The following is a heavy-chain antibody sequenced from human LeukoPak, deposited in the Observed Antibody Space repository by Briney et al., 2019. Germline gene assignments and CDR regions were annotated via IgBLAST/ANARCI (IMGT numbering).Heavy chain of an antibody. V-gene: IGHV1-69*13. CDR3: ARGLTMVRGARYRPYNWFDA. D-gene: IGHD3-10*01. CDR2: TIPIFGTA. CDR1: GGTFSSYA. J-gene: IGHJ5*02. Sequence: GASVKVSCKASGGTFSSYAISWVRQAPGQGLEWMGGTIPIFGTANYAQKFQGRVTISADESTSTAYMELSSLRFEDTAVYYCARGLTMVRGARYRPYNWFDAWGQGTLVTVSP.